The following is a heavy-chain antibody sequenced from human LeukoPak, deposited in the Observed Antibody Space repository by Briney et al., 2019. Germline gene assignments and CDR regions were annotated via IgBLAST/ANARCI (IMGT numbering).Heavy chain of an antibody. CDR3: AKNGLERLPCYYYGMDV. D-gene: IGHD1-1*01. J-gene: IGHJ6*02. V-gene: IGHV3-7*03. CDR2: IKQDGSEK. Sequence: SWVRQAPGKGLEWVANIKQDGSEKYYVDSVKGRFTISRDNAKNSLYLQMNSLRAEDTAVYYCAKNGLERLPCYYYGMDVWGQGTTVTVSS.